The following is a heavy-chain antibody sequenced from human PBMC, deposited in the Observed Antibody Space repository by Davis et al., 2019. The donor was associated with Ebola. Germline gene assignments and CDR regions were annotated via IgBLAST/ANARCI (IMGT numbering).Heavy chain of an antibody. D-gene: IGHD2-2*01. V-gene: IGHV3-30*02. J-gene: IGHJ6*02. CDR2: IRYDGSNK. CDR3: AKDSLGALYQLLSGYYYGMDV. CDR1: GFTFSSYG. Sequence: GESLKISCAASGFTFSSYGMHWVRQAPGKGLEWVAFIRYDGSNKYYADSVKGRFTISRDNSKNTLYLQMNSLRAEDTAVYYCAKDSLGALYQLLSGYYYGMDVWGRGTTVTVSS.